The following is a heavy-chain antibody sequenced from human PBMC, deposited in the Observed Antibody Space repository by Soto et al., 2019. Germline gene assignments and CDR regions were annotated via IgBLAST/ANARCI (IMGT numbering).Heavy chain of an antibody. CDR1: GFTFSNAW. V-gene: IGHV3-15*07. J-gene: IGHJ6*04. CDR3: TTARDGMDV. CDR2: IKSKTDGVTI. Sequence: EVQLVESGGGLVKPGGSLRLSCAASGFTFSNAWMNWVRQAPGKGLEWVGRIKSKTDGVTIDYAAPVKCRFTISRDDSKTTLYLQMKSLKTEDTAVYYCTTARDGMDVWGEGTKDAVSS.